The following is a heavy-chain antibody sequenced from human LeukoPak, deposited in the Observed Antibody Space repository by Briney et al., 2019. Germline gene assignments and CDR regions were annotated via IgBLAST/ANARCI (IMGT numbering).Heavy chain of an antibody. Sequence: SETLSLTCTVSGGSISSYYWSWIRQPPGKGLEWIGYIYYSGSTNYNPSLKSRVTISVDTSKNQFSLRLSSVTAEDTAVYYCARAATMVTFGDWGQGTLVTVSS. J-gene: IGHJ4*02. CDR1: GGSISSYY. CDR3: ARAATMVTFGD. D-gene: IGHD3-10*01. V-gene: IGHV4-59*01. CDR2: IYYSGST.